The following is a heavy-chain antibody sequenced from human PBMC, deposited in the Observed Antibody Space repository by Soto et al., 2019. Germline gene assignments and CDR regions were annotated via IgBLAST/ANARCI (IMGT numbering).Heavy chain of an antibody. V-gene: IGHV1-69*13. CDR1: GGTFSSYA. CDR3: ARGMTTVVTDLGDYYYYGMDV. D-gene: IGHD4-17*01. Sequence: GASVKVSCKASGGTFSSYAISWVRQAPGQGLEWMGGIIPIFGTANYAQKFQGRVTITADESTSTAYMELSSLRSEDTAVYYCARGMTTVVTDLGDYYYYGMDVWGQGTTVTVSS. J-gene: IGHJ6*02. CDR2: IIPIFGTA.